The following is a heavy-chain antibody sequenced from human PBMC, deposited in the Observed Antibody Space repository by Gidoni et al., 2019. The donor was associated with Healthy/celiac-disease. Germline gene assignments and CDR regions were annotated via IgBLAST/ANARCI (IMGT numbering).Heavy chain of an antibody. CDR3: ARVGRGSLHYYGMDV. Sequence: QVQRVQSGAEVKKPGSLVKVFCKASGGTSSSYATSWVRQAPGQGLEWMGGIIPIFGTANYAQKFQGRVTITADESTSTAYMELSSLRSEDTAVYYCARVGRGSLHYYGMDVWGQGTTVTVSS. J-gene: IGHJ6*02. V-gene: IGHV1-69*01. CDR1: GGTSSSYA. D-gene: IGHD1-26*01. CDR2: IIPIFGTA.